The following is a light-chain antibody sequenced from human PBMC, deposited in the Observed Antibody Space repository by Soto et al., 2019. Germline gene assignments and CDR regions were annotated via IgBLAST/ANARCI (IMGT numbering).Light chain of an antibody. Sequence: QSVLTQTRSVSGAPGQRVTISCTGNSFDVGGGRDVHWYQVLPGTAPKLLIYVNTNRPSGVPGRFSGSRSVASASLAISGPLPEAEADYYCQSYDNSRSAVVFGGGTKLTVL. J-gene: IGLJ3*02. V-gene: IGLV1-40*01. CDR2: VNT. CDR1: SFDVGGGRD. CDR3: QSYDNSRSAVV.